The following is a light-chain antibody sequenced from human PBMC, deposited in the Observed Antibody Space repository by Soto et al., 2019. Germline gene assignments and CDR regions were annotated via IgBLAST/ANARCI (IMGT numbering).Light chain of an antibody. CDR1: QSVNSN. Sequence: EIVMTQSPAALSVSPGERATLSCRASQSVNSNLGWYQQKPGQTPRLLIYDTSTRATGIPARFSGSGSGTEFTLTISSLQPEDFAVYYCQQYNDWPLTFGQGTKVEVK. CDR2: DTS. V-gene: IGKV3-15*01. CDR3: QQYNDWPLT. J-gene: IGKJ1*01.